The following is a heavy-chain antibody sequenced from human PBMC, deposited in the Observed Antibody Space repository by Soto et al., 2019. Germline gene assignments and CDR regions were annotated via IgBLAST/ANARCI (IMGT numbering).Heavy chain of an antibody. CDR2: MSHSGGT. J-gene: IGHJ3*02. Sequence: QVQLQQWGAGLLKPSETLSLTCAVYGGFVSSGSYYWSWIRQPPGKGLEWIGEMSHSGGTHFNPSLHSRVTTSVDTSKNQFSLKMSSVTAADTALYYCSRVERGTATTVVDAFDIWGPGTMVTVSS. D-gene: IGHD1-1*01. CDR3: SRVERGTATTVVDAFDI. V-gene: IGHV4-34*01. CDR1: GGFVSSGSYY.